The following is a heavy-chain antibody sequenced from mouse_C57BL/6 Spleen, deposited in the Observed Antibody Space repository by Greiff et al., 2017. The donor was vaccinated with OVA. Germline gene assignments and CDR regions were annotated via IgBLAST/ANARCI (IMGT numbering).Heavy chain of an antibody. V-gene: IGHV1-50*01. CDR1: GYTFTSYW. CDR2: IDPSDSYT. D-gene: IGHD1-1*01. CDR3: ARRGLTTTVVVDD. Sequence: VQLQQPGAELVKPGASVKLSCKASGYTFTSYWMQWVKQRPGQGLEWIGEIDPSDSYTNYNQKFKGKATLTVDTSSSTAYMQLSSLTSEDSAVYYCARRGLTTTVVVDDWGQGTTLTVSS. J-gene: IGHJ2*01.